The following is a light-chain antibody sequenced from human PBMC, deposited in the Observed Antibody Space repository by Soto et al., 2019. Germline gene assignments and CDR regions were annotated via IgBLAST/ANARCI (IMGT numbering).Light chain of an antibody. J-gene: IGKJ1*01. CDR2: DAS. Sequence: EIVMTQSPAAMSVSPGERATLSCKASQSVSNNLAWYQQKPGQAPRLLIYDASTRATGIPARFSGSGSGTDFTLTISSLQSEDFAVYYCHQYNNWPPWTF. CDR3: HQYNNWPPWT. V-gene: IGKV3-15*01. CDR1: QSVSNN.